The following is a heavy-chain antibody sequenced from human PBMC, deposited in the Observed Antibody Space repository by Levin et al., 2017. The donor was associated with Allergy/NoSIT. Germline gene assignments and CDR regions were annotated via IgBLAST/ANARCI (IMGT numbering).Heavy chain of an antibody. Sequence: GESLKISCAASGFTFSSYAMSWVRQAPGKGLEWVSAISGSGGSTYYADSVKGRFTISRDNSKNTLYLQMNSLRAEDTAVYYCAKVTPLSGYSGLGGAFDIWGQGTMVTVSS. D-gene: IGHD5-12*01. CDR2: ISGSGGST. V-gene: IGHV3-23*01. CDR1: GFTFSSYA. J-gene: IGHJ3*02. CDR3: AKVTPLSGYSGLGGAFDI.